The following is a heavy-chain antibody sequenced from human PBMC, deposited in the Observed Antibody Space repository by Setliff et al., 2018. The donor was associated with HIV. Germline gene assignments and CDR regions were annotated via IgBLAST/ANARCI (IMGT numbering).Heavy chain of an antibody. CDR2: IYHSGST. J-gene: IGHJ4*02. D-gene: IGHD3-22*01. CDR1: GGSISSNW. Sequence: SETLSLTCAVSGGSISSNWWSWVRRSPGKGLEWIGEIYHSGSTHYNPSLQSRVTISVDKSKSQFSLKLNSVTAADTAVYYCGGSGYYSIDYWGQGTLVTVSS. CDR3: GGSGYYSIDY. V-gene: IGHV4-4*02.